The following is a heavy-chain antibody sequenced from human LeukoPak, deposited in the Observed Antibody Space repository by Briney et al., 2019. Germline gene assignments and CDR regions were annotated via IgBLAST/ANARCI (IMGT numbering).Heavy chain of an antibody. V-gene: IGHV1-18*01. D-gene: IGHD6-13*01. CDR1: GYTFTSYG. CDR2: ISAYNGNT. CDR3: ARDDSSSWYYWFDP. Sequence: ASVKVSCKASGYTFTSYGISWVRQAPGQGLEWMGWISAYNGNTSYAQKLQGRVTMTTDTSTSTAYMELRSLRSDDTAVYYCARDDSSSWYYWFDPWGQGTLVTVSS. J-gene: IGHJ5*02.